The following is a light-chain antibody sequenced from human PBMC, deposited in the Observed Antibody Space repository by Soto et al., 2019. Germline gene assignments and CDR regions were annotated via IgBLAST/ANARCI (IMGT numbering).Light chain of an antibody. J-gene: IGKJ5*01. CDR2: GAS. CDR1: QSVRNN. CDR3: QQYNNWPPIT. Sequence: EIVMTQSPATLSVSPGDTVTLSRRASQSVRNNLAWYQQKPGQAPRLLIYGASTRATGIPARFSGSGSGTDFTLTISSLQSEDFALYYCQQYNNWPPITFGQGTRLEIK. V-gene: IGKV3-15*01.